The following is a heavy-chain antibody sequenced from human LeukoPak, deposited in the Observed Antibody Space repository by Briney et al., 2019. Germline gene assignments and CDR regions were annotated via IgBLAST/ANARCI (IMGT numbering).Heavy chain of an antibody. CDR1: GYSFNTYW. Sequence: XKXXXQGSGYSFNTYWIAWVRPMPGKGLEWMGIIYPGDSDTRYSPSFQGQITMSADKSINTAYLRWSSLKASDTAMYYCARAYYCGGGGCKLEYWGQGTLVTVSS. J-gene: IGHJ4*02. CDR2: IYPGDSDT. D-gene: IGHD2-21*01. V-gene: IGHV5-51*01. CDR3: ARAYYCGGGGCKLEY.